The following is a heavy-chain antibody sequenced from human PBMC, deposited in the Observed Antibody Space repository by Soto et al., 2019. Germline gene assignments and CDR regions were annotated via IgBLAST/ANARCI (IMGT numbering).Heavy chain of an antibody. CDR1: GFSFSGFY. J-gene: IGHJ4*02. CDR3: ARDFRNKGFDF. Sequence: GGSLRLSCVPSGFSFSGFYMGWFRQAPGKGLEWISYISGPGDTTLYADSVRGRFTISRDNAKNSLFLQMNSLRADDTAVYYCARDFRNKGFDFWGQGTPVTVSS. V-gene: IGHV3-11*01. CDR2: ISGPGDTT.